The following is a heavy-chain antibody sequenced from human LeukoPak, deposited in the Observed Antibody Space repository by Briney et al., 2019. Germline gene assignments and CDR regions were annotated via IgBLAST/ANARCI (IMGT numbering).Heavy chain of an antibody. CDR3: ARGSYDSSGYYRSY. V-gene: IGHV4-38-2*02. J-gene: IGHJ4*02. Sequence: PSETLSLTCSVSGYSISNAYYWGWIRQPPGKGLEWIGSIYYSGSIFYNPSLKSRVTISIDTSKNHFSLKLSSVTAADTAVYYCARGSYDSSGYYRSYWGQGTLVTVSS. D-gene: IGHD3-22*01. CDR1: GYSISNAYY. CDR2: IYYSGSI.